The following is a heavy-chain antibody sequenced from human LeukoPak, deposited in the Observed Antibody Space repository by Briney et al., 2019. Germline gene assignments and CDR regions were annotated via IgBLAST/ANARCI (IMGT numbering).Heavy chain of an antibody. Sequence: PSETLSLTCTVSGGSISSYYWSWIRRPPGKGLEWIGYIYYSGSTNYNPSLKSRVTISVDTSKNQFSLKLSSVTAADTAVYYCARTSGYLSFWFDPWGQGTLVTVSS. CDR3: ARTSGYLSFWFDP. CDR1: GGSISSYY. CDR2: IYYSGST. J-gene: IGHJ5*02. D-gene: IGHD6-25*01. V-gene: IGHV4-59*08.